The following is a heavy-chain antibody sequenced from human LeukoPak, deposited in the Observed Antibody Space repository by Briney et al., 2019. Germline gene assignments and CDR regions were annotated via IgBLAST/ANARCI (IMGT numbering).Heavy chain of an antibody. CDR2: INHSGST. D-gene: IGHD2-2*01. CDR1: GGSFSGYY. CDR3: ARCASSTHHNAFDI. J-gene: IGHJ3*02. V-gene: IGHV4-34*01. Sequence: SETLSLTCAVYGGSFSGYYWSWIRQPPGKGLEWIGEINHSGSTNYNPSLKSRVTISVDTSKNQFSLKLSSVIAADTAAYYCARCASSTHHNAFDIWGQGTMVTVSS.